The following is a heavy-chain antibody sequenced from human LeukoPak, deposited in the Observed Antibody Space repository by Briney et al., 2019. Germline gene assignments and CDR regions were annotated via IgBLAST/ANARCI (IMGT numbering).Heavy chain of an antibody. CDR1: GGSISGYY. V-gene: IGHV4-59*13. D-gene: IGHD6-25*01. Sequence: SETLSLTCTVSGGSISGYYWNWIRLPPGKGLEWIGYIYYSGDTNYNFSLKSRVTISLDTPKNQFSLKLSSVTAADTAVYYCARDSAASPFDSWGQGTLVTVSS. J-gene: IGHJ4*02. CDR2: IYYSGDT. CDR3: ARDSAASPFDS.